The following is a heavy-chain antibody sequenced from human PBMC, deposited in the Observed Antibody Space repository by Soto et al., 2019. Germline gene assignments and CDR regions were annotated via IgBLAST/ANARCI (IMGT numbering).Heavy chain of an antibody. Sequence: GESLKISCKGSGYRFTNYWIGWVRQMPGKGLEWMGVIYPGDSDTRYSPSFQGQVTISADKSISTAYLQWSSLKASDTAIYYCASTDVVSTIDDGRDAFDIWGQETMVTVSS. J-gene: IGHJ3*02. CDR2: IYPGDSDT. V-gene: IGHV5-51*01. CDR1: GYRFTNYW. CDR3: ASTDVVSTIDDGRDAFDI. D-gene: IGHD5-12*01.